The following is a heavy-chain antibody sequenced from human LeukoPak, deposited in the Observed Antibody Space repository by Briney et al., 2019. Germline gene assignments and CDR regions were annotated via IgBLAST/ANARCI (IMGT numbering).Heavy chain of an antibody. CDR3: AIDDSSSYYGPGGGMDV. D-gene: IGHD3-10*01. J-gene: IGHJ6*04. V-gene: IGHV1-3*01. CDR2: INAGNGNT. CDR1: GYTFTSYA. Sequence: ASVKVSCKASGYTFTSYAMHWVRQAPGQRLEWMGWINAGNGNTKYSQKFQGRVTITRDTSASTAYMELSSLRSVDTAVYYCAIDDSSSYYGPGGGMDVWGKGTTVTVSS.